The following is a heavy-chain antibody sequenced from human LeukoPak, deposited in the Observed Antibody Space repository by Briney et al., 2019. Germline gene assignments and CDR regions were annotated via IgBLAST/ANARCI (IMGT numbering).Heavy chain of an antibody. J-gene: IGHJ4*02. D-gene: IGHD3-22*01. CDR3: AKGHSSSYGYYFDY. CDR2: MTGSGSNT. Sequence: GGSLRLSCAASGFTFSSYAMSWVRQPPGKGLEWVSGMTGSGSNTYYAGSVKGRFTISRDNSKNTLYLQMNSLRAEDTAVYYCAKGHSSSYGYYFDYWGQGTLVTVSS. V-gene: IGHV3-23*01. CDR1: GFTFSSYA.